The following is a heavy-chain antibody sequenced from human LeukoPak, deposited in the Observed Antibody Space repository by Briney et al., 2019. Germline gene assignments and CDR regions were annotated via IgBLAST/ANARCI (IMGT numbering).Heavy chain of an antibody. J-gene: IGHJ4*02. CDR3: AKTTVGYSSGRYPGWPADC. D-gene: IGHD6-19*01. CDR1: GLTFSSYG. Sequence: GESLRLSCEASGLTFSSYGMSWVRQAPGKGLQWVSAITGGGGTTYYADSVKGLFTISRDNSKNTVYLQMNSLTADDTAVYYCAKTTVGYSSGRYPGWPADCWGQGTLVTVSS. V-gene: IGHV3-23*01. CDR2: ITGGGGTT.